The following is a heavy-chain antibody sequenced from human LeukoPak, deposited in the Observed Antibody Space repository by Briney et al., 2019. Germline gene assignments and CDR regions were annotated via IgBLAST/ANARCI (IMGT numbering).Heavy chain of an antibody. V-gene: IGHV4-34*01. CDR3: ARHYYDSSGYHGYFDY. CDR2: INHSGST. Sequence: SETLSLTCAVYGGSFSGYYWSWIRQPPGKGLEWIGEINHSGSTNYNPSLKSRVTISVDTSKNQFSLKLSSVTAADTAVYYCARHYYDSSGYHGYFDYWGQGTLVTVSS. J-gene: IGHJ4*02. D-gene: IGHD3-22*01. CDR1: GGSFSGYY.